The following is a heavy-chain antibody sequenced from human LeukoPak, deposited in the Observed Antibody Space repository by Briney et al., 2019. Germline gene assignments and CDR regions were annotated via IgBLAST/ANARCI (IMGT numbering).Heavy chain of an antibody. D-gene: IGHD3-10*01. J-gene: IGHJ5*02. Sequence: SETLSLTCTVSGGSISSSSYYWGWIRQPPGKGLEWIGSIYYSGSTYYSPSLKSRVTISVDTSKNQFSLKLSSVTAADTAVYYCASSAVRLNWFDPWGQGTLVTVSS. V-gene: IGHV4-39*01. CDR2: IYYSGST. CDR1: GGSISSSSYY. CDR3: ASSAVRLNWFDP.